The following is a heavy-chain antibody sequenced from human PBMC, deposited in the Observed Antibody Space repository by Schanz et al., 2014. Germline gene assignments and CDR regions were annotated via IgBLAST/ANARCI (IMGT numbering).Heavy chain of an antibody. CDR2: LSFDSRHI. Sequence: EVQLVESGGGLVKPGGSLRLSCTASGFSFDSYMNWVRQSPGKGLEWVAFLSFDSRHIYYADSVKGRFTISRDNAKSSWHPQMNSRRADDTAVYYCARDGVAATTDFEYWGQGALVTVSS. D-gene: IGHD1-1*01. J-gene: IGHJ4*02. CDR3: ARDGVAATTDFEY. V-gene: IGHV3-21*06. CDR1: GFSFDSY.